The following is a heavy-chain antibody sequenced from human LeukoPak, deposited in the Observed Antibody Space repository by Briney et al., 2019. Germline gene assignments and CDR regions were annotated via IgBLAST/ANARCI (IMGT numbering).Heavy chain of an antibody. J-gene: IGHJ6*02. V-gene: IGHV4-59*01. CDR3: ARVRPDYDILPGFGMDV. CDR2: IYYSGST. CDR1: GGSISTYY. Sequence: PSETLSLTCTVSGGSISTYYWSWIRQPPGKGLEWIGYIYYSGSTNYSPSLKSRVTMSVDTSKNQFSLTLSSVTAADTAVYYCARVRPDYDILPGFGMDVWGQGTTVTVSS. D-gene: IGHD3-9*01.